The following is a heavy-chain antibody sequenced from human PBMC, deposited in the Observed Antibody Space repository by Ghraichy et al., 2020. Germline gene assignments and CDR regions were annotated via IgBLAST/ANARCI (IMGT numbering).Heavy chain of an antibody. D-gene: IGHD3-9*01. CDR2: IDTNTGSP. Sequence: ASVKVSCKASGYTFATYGIDWMRQAPGQGLEWVGRIDTNTGSPRYAQGLTGRFVLSLDSSVTTAYLQISSLTTEDTAIYYCARDNSIRDYWGQGTLVTVSS. J-gene: IGHJ4*02. CDR1: GYTFATYG. CDR3: ARDNSIRDY. V-gene: IGHV7-4-1*02.